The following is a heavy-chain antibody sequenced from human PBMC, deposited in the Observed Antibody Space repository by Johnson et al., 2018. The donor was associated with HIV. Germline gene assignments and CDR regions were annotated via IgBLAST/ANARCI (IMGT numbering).Heavy chain of an antibody. CDR2: ISYDGSNK. CDR1: GFTFSSYG. V-gene: IGHV3-30*18. D-gene: IGHD6-19*01. J-gene: IGHJ3*02. CDR3: AKALSGWFDAFDI. Sequence: VQLVESGGGVVQPGRSLRLSCAASGFTFSSYGMHWVRQAPGKGLEWVAVISYDGSNKYYADSVKGRFTISRDNSKNTLYLQMNSLRAEDTALYYCAKALSGWFDAFDIWGQGTMVTVSS.